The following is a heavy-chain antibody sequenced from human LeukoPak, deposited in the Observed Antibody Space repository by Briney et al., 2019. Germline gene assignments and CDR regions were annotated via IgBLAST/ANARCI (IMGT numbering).Heavy chain of an antibody. D-gene: IGHD3-16*01. CDR1: GYTFISYD. Sequence: ASVKVSCTVSGYTFISYDINWVRQAPRQGLQWLGWMNPHNGNIAYAQKFQGKVTVTRDTSKSTAYMELSGLRSEDTAVYYCARRGSPYGHYGMDVWGQGTTVTVSS. CDR3: ARRGSPYGHYGMDV. CDR2: MNPHNGNI. J-gene: IGHJ6*02. V-gene: IGHV1-8*01.